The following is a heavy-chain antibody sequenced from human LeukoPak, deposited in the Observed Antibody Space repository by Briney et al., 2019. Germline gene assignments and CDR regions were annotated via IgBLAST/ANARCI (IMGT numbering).Heavy chain of an antibody. CDR2: TYYRSKWYY. V-gene: IGHV6-1*01. Sequence: SQTLSLTCAISGDSVSSNIAAWDWIRQSPSIGLEWLGRTYYRSKWYYDYAVSVKSRITINPDTSKNQFSLQLNSVTPEDTALYYCARDQDGFEYWGQGTLVTVSS. CDR1: GDSVSSNIAA. J-gene: IGHJ4*02. CDR3: ARDQDGFEY.